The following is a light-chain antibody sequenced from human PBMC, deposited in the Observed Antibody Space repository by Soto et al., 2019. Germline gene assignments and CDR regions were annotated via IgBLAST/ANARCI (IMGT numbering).Light chain of an antibody. J-gene: IGKJ2*01. CDR3: QQYGSSPPYT. Sequence: EIVLTQSPGTLSLSPGEGATLSCRGSQSVSSNYLAWYQQKPGQAPRLLIFAASSRASDIPDRFSGSGSGTDSTLTISRLEPEDFAVYYCQQYGSSPPYTFGQGTKLEIK. V-gene: IGKV3-20*01. CDR2: AAS. CDR1: QSVSSNY.